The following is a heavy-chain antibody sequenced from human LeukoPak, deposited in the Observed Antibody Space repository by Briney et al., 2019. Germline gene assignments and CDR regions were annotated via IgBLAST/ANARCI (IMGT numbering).Heavy chain of an antibody. V-gene: IGHV3-48*04. CDR1: GFTFSSYN. Sequence: PGGPLRLSCAASGFTFSSYNMNWVRQAPGKGLEWVSYIYTSSNTIYYADSVKGRSTISRDNAKNSLYLQMNSLRAEDTAVYYCARDVSGGSAALDYWGQGTLVTVSS. J-gene: IGHJ4*02. CDR2: IYTSSNTI. CDR3: ARDVSGGSAALDY. D-gene: IGHD2-15*01.